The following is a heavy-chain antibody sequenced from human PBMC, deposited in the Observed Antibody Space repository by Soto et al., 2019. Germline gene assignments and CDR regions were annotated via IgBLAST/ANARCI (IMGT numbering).Heavy chain of an antibody. CDR2: INAGNGNT. CDR3: ARDDPYDSSGPR. Sequence: ASVKVSCKASGYTFTSYAMHWVRQAPGQRLEWMGWINAGNGNTKYSQKFQGRVKITRDTSASTAYMELSSLRSEDTAVYYCARDDPYDSSGPRWGQGTLVTVSS. V-gene: IGHV1-3*01. D-gene: IGHD3-22*01. J-gene: IGHJ4*02. CDR1: GYTFTSYA.